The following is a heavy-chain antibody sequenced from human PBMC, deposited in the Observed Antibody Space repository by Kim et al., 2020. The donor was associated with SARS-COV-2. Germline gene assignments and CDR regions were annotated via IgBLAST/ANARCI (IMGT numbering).Heavy chain of an antibody. CDR2: ICYDGSNK. CDR1: GFTFSSYG. CDR3: ARGYDDFCCDHNWFDP. D-gene: IGHD3-3*01. J-gene: IGHJ5*02. V-gene: IGHV3-33*01. Sequence: GGSLRLSCAASGFTFSSYGMHWVRQAPGKGLEWVAVICYDGSNKYYADSVKGRFTISRDNSKNTLYLQMNSLRAEDTAVYYCARGYDDFCCDHNWFDPWGQGTLVTVSS.